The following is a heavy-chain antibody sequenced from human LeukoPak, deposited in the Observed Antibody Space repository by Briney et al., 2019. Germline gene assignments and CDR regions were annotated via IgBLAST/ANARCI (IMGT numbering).Heavy chain of an antibody. J-gene: IGHJ5*02. CDR1: GGSISSYH. CDR2: IYYSGST. D-gene: IGHD3-3*01. V-gene: IGHV4-59*01. CDR3: AATRAGYYDFWSGYSPPRYNWFDP. Sequence: SETLSLTCTVSGGSISSYHWSWIRQPPGKGLEWIGYIYYSGSTNYNPSLKSRVTISVDTSKNQFSLKLSSVTAADTAVYYCAATRAGYYDFWSGYSPPRYNWFDPWGQGTLVTVSS.